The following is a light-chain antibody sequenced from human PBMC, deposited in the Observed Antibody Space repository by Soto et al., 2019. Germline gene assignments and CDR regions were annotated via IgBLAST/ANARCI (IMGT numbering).Light chain of an antibody. J-gene: IGKJ1*01. CDR2: KAS. V-gene: IGKV1-5*03. Sequence: DIQMTQSPSTLSASVGDRVTITCRASQTISSWLAWYQQKPGQAPKLLIYKASSLESGVPSRFSGSGSGTEFTLTISSLQPDDFGTYYCQEYNSYWTFGQGTKVDIK. CDR1: QTISSW. CDR3: QEYNSYWT.